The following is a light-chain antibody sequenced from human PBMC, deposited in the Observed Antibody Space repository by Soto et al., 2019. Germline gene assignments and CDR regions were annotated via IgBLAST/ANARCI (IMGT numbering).Light chain of an antibody. CDR3: QQRINWH. CDR1: QGVSSY. Sequence: EIVLTQSPATLSLSPGERATLSCRASQGVSSYLAWYQQKPGQAPRLLIYDASNRATGIPARFSGSGPGTDFTLTISSLEPEDFAVYYCQQRINWHFGPGTKVDIK. V-gene: IGKV3D-11*01. CDR2: DAS. J-gene: IGKJ3*01.